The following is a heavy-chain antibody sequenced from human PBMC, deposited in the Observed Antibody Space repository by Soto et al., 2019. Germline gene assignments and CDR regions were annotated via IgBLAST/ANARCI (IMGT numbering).Heavy chain of an antibody. J-gene: IGHJ4*02. D-gene: IGHD6-13*01. CDR3: ESEQQLGRQFDY. CDR1: GGSISSYY. CDR2: IYYSGST. Sequence: SETLSLTCTVSGGSISSYYWSWIRQPPGKGLEWIGYIYYSGSTNYNPSLKSRVTISVDTSKNQFSLKLSSVTAAETAVYYCESEQQLGRQFDYWGQGTLVTVSS. V-gene: IGHV4-59*01.